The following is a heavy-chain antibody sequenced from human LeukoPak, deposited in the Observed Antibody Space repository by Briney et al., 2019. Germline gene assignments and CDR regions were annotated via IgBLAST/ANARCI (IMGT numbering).Heavy chain of an antibody. D-gene: IGHD2-2*01. Sequence: GGSLRLSCAASGFSISSYWMSWVRQAPGKGLVWVANIKQDGSDENYVDSVKGRVTISRDNAKNSLYLQLNSLRAEDTAVYYCARVLVGSSTSLQYYFDYWGQGTLVTVSS. CDR2: IKQDGSDE. J-gene: IGHJ4*02. CDR1: GFSISSYW. V-gene: IGHV3-7*03. CDR3: ARVLVGSSTSLQYYFDY.